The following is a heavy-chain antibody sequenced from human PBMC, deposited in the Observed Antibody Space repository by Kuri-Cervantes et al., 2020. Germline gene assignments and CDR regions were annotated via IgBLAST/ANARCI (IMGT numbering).Heavy chain of an antibody. CDR1: GFTFSSYG. V-gene: IGHV3-30*03. CDR3: AREFGV. J-gene: IGHJ4*02. D-gene: IGHD3-16*01. Sequence: LSLTCAASGFTFSSYGMHWVRQAPGKGLEWVAVISYDGSNKYYADSEKGRFTISRDNAKNSLYLQMNSLRAEDTAVYYCAREFGVWGQGTLVTVSS. CDR2: ISYDGSNK.